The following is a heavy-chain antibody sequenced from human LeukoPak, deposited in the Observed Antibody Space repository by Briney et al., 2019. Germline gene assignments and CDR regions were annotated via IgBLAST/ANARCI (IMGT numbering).Heavy chain of an antibody. J-gene: IGHJ6*03. Sequence: PSETLSLTCAVYGGSFSGYYWSWIRQPPGKGLEWIGEINHSGSTNYSPSLKSRVTISVDTSKNQFSLKLSSVTAADTAVYYCARRRLWFGYMDVWGKGTTVTISS. CDR1: GGSFSGYY. D-gene: IGHD3-10*01. V-gene: IGHV4-34*01. CDR2: INHSGST. CDR3: ARRRLWFGYMDV.